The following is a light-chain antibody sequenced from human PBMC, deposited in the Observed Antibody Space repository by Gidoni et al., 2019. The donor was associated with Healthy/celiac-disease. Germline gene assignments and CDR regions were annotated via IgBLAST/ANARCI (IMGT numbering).Light chain of an antibody. CDR1: ALPKQY. J-gene: IGLJ3*02. V-gene: IGLV3-25*03. CDR2: KDS. Sequence: SYELTQPPSVSVSPGQTASITCSGHALPKQYAYWYQQKPGQAPVLVIYKDSERPSGIPERFSGSSSGTTVTLTISGVQAEDEADYYCQSADSSGTQGVFGGGTKLTVL. CDR3: QSADSSGTQGV.